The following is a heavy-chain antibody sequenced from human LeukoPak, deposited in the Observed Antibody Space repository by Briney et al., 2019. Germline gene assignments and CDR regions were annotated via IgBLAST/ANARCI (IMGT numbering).Heavy chain of an antibody. J-gene: IGHJ4*02. Sequence: PSETLSLTCTVSGGSISCYYWSWIRQPAGKGLEWIGRIYTSGSTNYNPSLKSRVTMSVDTSKNQFSLKLSSVTAADTAVYYCARDPDSYEYYFDYWGQGTLVTVSS. D-gene: IGHD5-18*01. CDR2: IYTSGST. CDR1: GGSISCYY. V-gene: IGHV4-4*07. CDR3: ARDPDSYEYYFDY.